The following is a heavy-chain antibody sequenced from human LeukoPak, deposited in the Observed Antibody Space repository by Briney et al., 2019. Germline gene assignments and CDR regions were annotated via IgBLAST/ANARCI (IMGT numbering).Heavy chain of an antibody. D-gene: IGHD4/OR15-4a*01. J-gene: IGHJ3*02. V-gene: IGHV1-18*01. Sequence: ASVKVSCKASGYTFISHGISWVRQAPGQGLEWMGWISGYNGNTKYTQNLQGRVTMTTDTSTSTTYMELRSLKSDDAAMYYCARQGARGAFDIWGQGTMVTVSS. CDR1: GYTFISHG. CDR3: ARQGARGAFDI. CDR2: ISGYNGNT.